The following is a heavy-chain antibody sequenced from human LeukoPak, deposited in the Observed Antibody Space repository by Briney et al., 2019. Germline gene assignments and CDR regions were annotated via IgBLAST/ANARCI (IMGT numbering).Heavy chain of an antibody. V-gene: IGHV4-4*09. Sequence: PSETLSLTCTVSGGSISSYYWSWIRQPPGKGLEWIGYIYISGSTDYNPSLKSRVTISLDTFKNLFSLKLSSLTAADTAVYYCARHRGYERTGYYFFDAFDFWGQGTMVTVSS. D-gene: IGHD3-22*01. CDR2: IYISGST. J-gene: IGHJ3*01. CDR3: ARHRGYERTGYYFFDAFDF. CDR1: GGSISSYY.